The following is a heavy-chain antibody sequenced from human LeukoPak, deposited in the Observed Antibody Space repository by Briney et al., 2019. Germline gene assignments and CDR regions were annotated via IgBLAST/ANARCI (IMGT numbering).Heavy chain of an antibody. CDR1: GFTFSSYA. CDR2: ISGSGGST. Sequence: PGGSLRLSCAASGFTFSSYAMSWVRQAPGKGLEWVSAISGSGGSTYYADSVKGRFTISRDNSKNTLYLQMNSLRAEDTAVYYCARARAIISLYYFDYWGQGTLVTVSS. V-gene: IGHV3-23*01. CDR3: ARARAIISLYYFDY. J-gene: IGHJ4*02. D-gene: IGHD3-10*01.